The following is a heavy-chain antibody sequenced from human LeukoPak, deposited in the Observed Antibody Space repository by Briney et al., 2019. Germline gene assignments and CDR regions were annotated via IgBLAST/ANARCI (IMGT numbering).Heavy chain of an antibody. CDR3: ARPGDGAFDY. CDR1: GFTFSSYA. Sequence: GGSLRLSCAASGFTFSSYAMSWVRQAPGKGLEWVSAIGGSGSSTYYADSVKGRFTISRDNSKNTLYLQMNSLRAEDTAVYYCARPGDGAFDYWGQGTLVTVSS. V-gene: IGHV3-23*01. CDR2: IGGSGSST. J-gene: IGHJ4*02. D-gene: IGHD7-27*01.